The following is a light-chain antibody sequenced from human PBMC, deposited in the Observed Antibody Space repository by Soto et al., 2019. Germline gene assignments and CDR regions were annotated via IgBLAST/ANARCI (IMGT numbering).Light chain of an antibody. CDR3: QHRFNWPLT. Sequence: EIVLTHSPATLSLSPGERATLSCRASQKIGTFLAWYQQKPGQAPRLLFYDASNRATGVPPRFSGSGSGTDFTLTISSLEPEDLAVYYCQHRFNWPLTFGGGTKVEIK. V-gene: IGKV3-11*01. CDR2: DAS. CDR1: QKIGTF. J-gene: IGKJ4*01.